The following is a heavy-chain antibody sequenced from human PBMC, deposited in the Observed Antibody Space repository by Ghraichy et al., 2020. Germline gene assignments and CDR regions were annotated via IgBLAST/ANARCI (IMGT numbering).Heavy chain of an antibody. D-gene: IGHD3-16*02. CDR2: INHSGST. Sequence: SETLSLTCAVNGGSFSGYYWSWIRQPPGKGLEWIGEINHSGSTNYNPSLKSLLTISVDTSKNQFSLKLSSVTAADTAVYYCARAVARGYLYYYGLDVWAQGTTVTVSS. CDR1: GGSFSGYY. J-gene: IGHJ6*02. CDR3: ARAVARGYLYYYGLDV. V-gene: IGHV4-34*01.